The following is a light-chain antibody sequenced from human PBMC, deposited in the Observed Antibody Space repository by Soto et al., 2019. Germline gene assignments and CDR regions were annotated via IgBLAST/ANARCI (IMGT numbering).Light chain of an antibody. CDR1: QSVLYSSSNKNY. Sequence: DIAKTQSPDSLTVSLGERATFNCKSSQSVLYSSSNKNYLAWYQQKPGQPPKLLIYWASTRESGVPDRFSGSGSGTDFTLTISSLQAEDVAVYYCQQYYSTPWTFGQGTKVEIK. V-gene: IGKV4-1*01. CDR2: WAS. J-gene: IGKJ1*01. CDR3: QQYYSTPWT.